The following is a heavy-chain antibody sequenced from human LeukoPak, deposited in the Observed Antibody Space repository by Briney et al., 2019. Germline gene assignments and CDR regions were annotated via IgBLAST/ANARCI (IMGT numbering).Heavy chain of an antibody. J-gene: IGHJ5*02. V-gene: IGHV1-69*02. CDR3: ARGPPLDGYSYGENWFDP. Sequence: ASVKVSCKXSGGTFSSYTISWVRQAPGQGLEWMGRIIPILGIANYAQTFQGRVTITADKSTSTAYMELSSLRSEDTAVYYCARGPPLDGYSYGENWFDPWGQGTLVTVSS. D-gene: IGHD5-18*01. CDR1: GGTFSSYT. CDR2: IIPILGIA.